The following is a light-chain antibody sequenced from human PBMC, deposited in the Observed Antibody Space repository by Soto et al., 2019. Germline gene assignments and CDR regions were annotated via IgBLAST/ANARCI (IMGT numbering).Light chain of an antibody. CDR1: QSVNQK. CDR2: VAS. CDR3: QQFNNWPHT. Sequence: EIGLTQSPATLSVSPGERATLSCRASQSVNQKLGWYQQKPGQAPRLLIYVASYRATGIPARFSGSGSGTEDTLTISNLQAEDFAVYYCQQFNNWPHTFGQGTRLEIK. V-gene: IGKV3-15*01. J-gene: IGKJ2*01.